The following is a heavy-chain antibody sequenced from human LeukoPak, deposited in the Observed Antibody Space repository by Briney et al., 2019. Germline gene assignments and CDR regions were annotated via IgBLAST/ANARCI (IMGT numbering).Heavy chain of an antibody. V-gene: IGHV4-39*01. CDR2: IYYSGSI. J-gene: IGHJ4*02. CDR1: GDFPSGRSCD. CDR3: ARLYQVTSCAKFYY. Sequence: PSETLSLTCSLSGDFPSGRSCDVGWIRQSPGKGLAWIGSIYYSGSIFYNASFESRLTLSVDTSKNQFYLKLRSLTAADTAVYYGARLYQVTSCAKFYYCGQGIQVTVSS. D-gene: IGHD2-21*02.